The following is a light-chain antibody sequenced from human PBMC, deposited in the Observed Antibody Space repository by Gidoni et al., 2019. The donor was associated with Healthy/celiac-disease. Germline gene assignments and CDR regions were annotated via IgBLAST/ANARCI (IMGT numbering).Light chain of an antibody. V-gene: IGKV3-11*01. CDR2: DAS. Sequence: EIVLTQSPATLPLSPGERPTLSCRASQSVSSYLSWYQQKPVQAPRLLIYDASNRATGIPARFSGSGSGTEFTLTISSLEPEDFAVYYCQQRSNRPPLTFGGGTKVEIK. CDR1: QSVSSY. CDR3: QQRSNRPPLT. J-gene: IGKJ4*01.